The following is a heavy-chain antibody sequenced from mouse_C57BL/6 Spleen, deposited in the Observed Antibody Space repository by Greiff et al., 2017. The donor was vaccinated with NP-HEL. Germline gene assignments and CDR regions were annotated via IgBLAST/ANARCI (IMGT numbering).Heavy chain of an antibody. D-gene: IGHD2-2*01. CDR2: IDPETGGT. Sequence: QVQLQQSGAELVRPGASVTLSCKASGYTFTDYEMHWVKQTPVHGLEWIGAIDPETGGTAYNQKFKGKAILTADKSSSTAYMELRSLTSEDSAVYYCTEGGYDAGFAYWGQGTLVTVSA. J-gene: IGHJ3*01. CDR1: GYTFTDYE. CDR3: TEGGYDAGFAY. V-gene: IGHV1-15*01.